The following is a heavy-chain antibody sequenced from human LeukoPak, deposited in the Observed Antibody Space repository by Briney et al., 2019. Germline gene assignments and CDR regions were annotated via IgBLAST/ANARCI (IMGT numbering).Heavy chain of an antibody. Sequence: GESLKISCKGSGYSFTSYWIGWVRQMPGKGLEWMGIIYPGDSDTRYSPSFQGQVTISADKSISTAYLQWSSLKASDTAMYYCARLKNRLCGGDCYSLDIWGQGTMVTVSS. V-gene: IGHV5-51*01. D-gene: IGHD2-21*02. J-gene: IGHJ3*02. CDR2: IYPGDSDT. CDR1: GYSFTSYW. CDR3: ARLKNRLCGGDCYSLDI.